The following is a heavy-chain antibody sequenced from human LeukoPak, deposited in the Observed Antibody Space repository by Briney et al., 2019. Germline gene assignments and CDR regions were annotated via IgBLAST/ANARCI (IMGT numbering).Heavy chain of an antibody. CDR3: ASTYGSGSYGDYYYYGMDV. CDR2: IIPIFGTA. V-gene: IGHV1-69*01. D-gene: IGHD3-10*01. Sequence: SVNGSCKACGGTFSSYAISWVRQAPGQGLEWMGGIIPIFGTANYAQKFQGRVTITADESTSTAYMELSSLRSEDTAVYYCASTYGSGSYGDYYYYGMDVWGKGTTVTVSS. J-gene: IGHJ6*04. CDR1: GGTFSSYA.